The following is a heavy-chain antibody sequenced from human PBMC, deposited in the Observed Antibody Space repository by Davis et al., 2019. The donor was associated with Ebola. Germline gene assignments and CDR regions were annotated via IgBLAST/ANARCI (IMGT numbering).Heavy chain of an antibody. V-gene: IGHV6-1*01. CDR3: ARGWLRSPGFDY. Sequence: HSQTLSLTCAISGDSVPSGGWNWIRQSPSRGLEWLGRTYYRSKRYNDYAVSVKSRIAINPDTSKNQFSLQLDSVTPEDTAVYFCARGWLRSPGFDYWGQGTLVSVSS. CDR1: GDSVPSGG. CDR2: TYYRSKRYN. J-gene: IGHJ4*02. D-gene: IGHD5-12*01.